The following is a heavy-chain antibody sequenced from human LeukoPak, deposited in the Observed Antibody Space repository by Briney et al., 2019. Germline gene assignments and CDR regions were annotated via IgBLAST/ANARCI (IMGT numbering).Heavy chain of an antibody. CDR3: ARDKRSSWSSYYYYGMDV. D-gene: IGHD6-13*01. CDR2: IYSGGST. CDR1: GFTVSSNY. J-gene: IGHJ6*02. V-gene: IGHV3-66*01. Sequence: PGGSLRLSCSASGFTVSSNYMSWVRQAPAKGLEWVSVIYSGGSTYYADSVKGRFTISSDNSKNTLYLQIHNLRAEDPAVYYCARDKRSSWSSYYYYGMDVWGQGTTVTVSS.